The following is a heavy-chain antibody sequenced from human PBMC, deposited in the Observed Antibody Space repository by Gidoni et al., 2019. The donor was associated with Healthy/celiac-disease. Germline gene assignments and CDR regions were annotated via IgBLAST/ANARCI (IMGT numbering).Heavy chain of an antibody. D-gene: IGHD6-19*01. Sequence: EVQLLESGGGLVQPGGSLRLSCAASGFTFSSYAMSWVRQAPGKGLAWVSAISGSGGSTYYADSVKGRFTISRDNSKNTLYLQMNSLRAEDTAVYYCAKGGFSSGWYYYFDYWGQGTLVTVSS. J-gene: IGHJ4*02. CDR1: GFTFSSYA. V-gene: IGHV3-23*01. CDR3: AKGGFSSGWYYYFDY. CDR2: ISGSGGST.